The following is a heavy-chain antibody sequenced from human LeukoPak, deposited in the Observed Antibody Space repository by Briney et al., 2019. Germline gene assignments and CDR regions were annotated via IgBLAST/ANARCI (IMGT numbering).Heavy chain of an antibody. D-gene: IGHD2-2*01. CDR1: GYSFTSYW. J-gene: IGHJ4*02. CDR3: ARRCSSNSCPFEY. V-gene: IGHV5-10-1*01. Sequence: PGESLRISCKGSGYSFTSYWITWVRQMPGKGLEWMGRMDPSDSYSNYGPSFQGHVTISADKSISTAYLQWSSLKASDTAMYYCARRCSSNSCPFEYWGQGTLVTVSS. CDR2: MDPSDSYS.